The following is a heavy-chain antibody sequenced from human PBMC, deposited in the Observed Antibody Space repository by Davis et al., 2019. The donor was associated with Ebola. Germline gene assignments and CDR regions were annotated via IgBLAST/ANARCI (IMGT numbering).Heavy chain of an antibody. V-gene: IGHV3-49*04. D-gene: IGHD1-26*01. Sequence: PGGSLRLSCTTSGFTFGDYAMSWVRQAPGKGLEWVGFIRSKAYGGTTEYAASVKGRFTISRDDSKSIAYLQMNSLKTEDTAVYYCTGEEGGATVYWGQGTLVTVSS. CDR1: GFTFGDYA. CDR2: IRSKAYGGTT. CDR3: TGEEGGATVY. J-gene: IGHJ4*02.